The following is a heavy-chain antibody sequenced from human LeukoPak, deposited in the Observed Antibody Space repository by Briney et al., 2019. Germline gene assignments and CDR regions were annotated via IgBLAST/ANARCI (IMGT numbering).Heavy chain of an antibody. J-gene: IGHJ4*02. D-gene: IGHD2/OR15-2a*01. CDR3: ARGEYNYFDY. V-gene: IGHV1-18*01. CDR1: RYTFTSHG. CDR2: INAYNGHT. Sequence: ASVQVSCQASRYTFTSHGITWVRQAPGQGLEWVGWINAYNGHTNYVQNLQGRATMTTDTSTSTAYMELRSLRSDDTAVYYFARGEYNYFDYWGQGTLVTVSS.